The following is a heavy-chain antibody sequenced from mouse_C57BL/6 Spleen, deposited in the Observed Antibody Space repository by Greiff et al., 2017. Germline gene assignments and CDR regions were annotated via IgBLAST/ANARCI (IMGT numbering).Heavy chain of an antibody. Sequence: VQLQQPGTELVKPGASVKLSCKASGYTFTSYWMHWVKQRPGQGLEWIGNINPSNGGTNYNEKFKSKATLAVDKSSSTAYMQLSSLTSEESAVYYCERSDGNCEYAMDYWGQGTSVTVSA. J-gene: IGHJ4*01. CDR1: GYTFTSYW. D-gene: IGHD2-1*01. CDR3: ERSDGNCEYAMDY. CDR2: INPSNGGT. V-gene: IGHV1-53*01.